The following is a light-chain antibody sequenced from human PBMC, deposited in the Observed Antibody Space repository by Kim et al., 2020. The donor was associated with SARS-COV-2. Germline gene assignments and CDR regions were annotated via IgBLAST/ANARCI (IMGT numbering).Light chain of an antibody. V-gene: IGLV10-54*04. Sequence: QTATLTCTANNNNVGNQGAAWLQQHQGHPPKLLSYRNNNRPSGISERFSASRSGDTASLTITGLQPEDETDYYCSAWDSSLNVWVFGGGTQLTVL. CDR1: NNNVGNQG. CDR2: RNN. J-gene: IGLJ3*02. CDR3: SAWDSSLNVWV.